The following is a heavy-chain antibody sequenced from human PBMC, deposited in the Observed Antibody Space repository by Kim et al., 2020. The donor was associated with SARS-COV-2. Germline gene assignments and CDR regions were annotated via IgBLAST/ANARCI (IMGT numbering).Heavy chain of an antibody. CDR2: ISTGGEST. CDR1: GFTFSTYW. J-gene: IGHJ6*03. V-gene: IGHV3-74*01. CDR3: ARMFCGGDCYSPPYYYMDV. Sequence: GGSLRLSCAASGFTFSTYWMYWVRQAPGKGLVWVSRISTGGESTNYADSVKGRFTISRDNAKNTLYLQMSDLRAEDTALYYCARMFCGGDCYSPPYYYMDVWGKGTTVTVSS. D-gene: IGHD2-21*02.